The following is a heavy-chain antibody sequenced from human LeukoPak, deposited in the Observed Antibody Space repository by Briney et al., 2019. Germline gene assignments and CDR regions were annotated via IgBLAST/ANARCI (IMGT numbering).Heavy chain of an antibody. CDR1: GGTFSSYA. Sequence: ASVKVSCKASGGTFSSYAISWVRQAPGQGLEWMGGIIPIFGTANYAQKFQGRVTITADESTSTAYMELSSLRSEDTAVYYCARFGSGDFWSGYFDYWGQGTLVTVSS. CDR3: ARFGSGDFWSGYFDY. J-gene: IGHJ4*02. V-gene: IGHV1-69*13. D-gene: IGHD3-3*01. CDR2: IIPIFGTA.